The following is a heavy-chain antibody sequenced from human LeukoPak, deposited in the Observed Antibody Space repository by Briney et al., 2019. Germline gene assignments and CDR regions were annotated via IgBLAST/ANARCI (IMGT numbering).Heavy chain of an antibody. CDR1: GGSIASDNYF. D-gene: IGHD6-13*01. Sequence: SETLSLTCTVSGGSIASDNYFWSWIRQHPGKGLEWIGYIFYSGTAYYNPSLKSRVTISVDTFKNQFSLKLNSVIAADTAVYYCAREVNEPASTDAFDIWGQGTMVTVSS. CDR3: AREVNEPASTDAFDI. CDR2: IFYSGTA. J-gene: IGHJ3*02. V-gene: IGHV4-31*03.